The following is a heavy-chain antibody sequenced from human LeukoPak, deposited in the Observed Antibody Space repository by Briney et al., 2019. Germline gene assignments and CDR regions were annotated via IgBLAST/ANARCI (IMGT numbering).Heavy chain of an antibody. CDR2: ISPGDSDI. D-gene: IGHD6-13*01. CDR1: GYTFTNYW. V-gene: IGHV5-51*01. Sequence: GESLKISCKGSGYTFTNYWIAWVRQMPGKGLEWMGIISPGDSDIRYSPSFEGQVTISVDKSIGTAYLQWRSLKASDTAMYYCARQGSRTWYRGWFDPWGQGTLVTVSS. J-gene: IGHJ5*02. CDR3: ARQGSRTWYRGWFDP.